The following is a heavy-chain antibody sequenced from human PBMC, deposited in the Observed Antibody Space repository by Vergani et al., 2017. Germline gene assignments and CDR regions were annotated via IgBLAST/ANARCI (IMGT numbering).Heavy chain of an antibody. CDR2: INHSGST. CDR1: GGSFSGYY. J-gene: IGHJ5*02. CDR3: ARVLVGWFDP. Sequence: QVQLQQWGAGLLKPSETLSLTCAVYGGSFSGYYWSWIRQPPGKGLEWIGEINHSGSTNYNPSLKSGVTISVDTSKNKFSLKLSSVTAADTAVYYCARVLVGWFDPWGQGTLVTVSS. D-gene: IGHD3-9*01. V-gene: IGHV4-34*01.